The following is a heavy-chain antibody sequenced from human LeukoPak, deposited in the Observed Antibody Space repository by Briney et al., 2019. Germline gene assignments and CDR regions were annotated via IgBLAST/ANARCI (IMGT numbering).Heavy chain of an antibody. V-gene: IGHV3-23*01. CDR2: ISGSGGST. D-gene: IGHD3-9*01. J-gene: IGHJ5*02. Sequence: GGSLRLSCAASGFTFSSYAMSWVRQAPGKGLEWVSAISGSGGSTYYADSVKGRFTISRDNSKNTLYLQMNSLRAEDTAVYYCARDGAEYDILTGYHRKWFDPWGQGILVTVSS. CDR1: GFTFSSYA. CDR3: ARDGAEYDILTGYHRKWFDP.